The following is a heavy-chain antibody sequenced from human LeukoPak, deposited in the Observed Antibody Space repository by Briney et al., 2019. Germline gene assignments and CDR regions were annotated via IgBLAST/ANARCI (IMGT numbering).Heavy chain of an antibody. D-gene: IGHD1-14*01. J-gene: IGHJ4*02. CDR2: IRSKAYGGTT. Sequence: GGSLRPSCTASGFTFGDYAMSWVRQAPGKGLEWVGFIRSKAYGGTTEYAASVKGRFTISRDDSKSIAYLQMNSLKTEDTAVYYCTRTDSGYYFDYWGQGTLVTVSS. CDR3: TRTDSGYYFDY. V-gene: IGHV3-49*04. CDR1: GFTFGDYA.